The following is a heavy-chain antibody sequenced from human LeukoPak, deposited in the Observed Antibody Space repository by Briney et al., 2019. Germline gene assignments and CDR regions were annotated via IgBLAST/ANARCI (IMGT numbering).Heavy chain of an antibody. CDR3: ASHFGSGFDS. D-gene: IGHD3-10*01. CDR2: VFYTGST. V-gene: IGHV4-59*01. J-gene: IGHJ4*02. CDR1: GGSIRDYS. Sequence: SETLSLTCSVSGGSIRDYSWGWIRQPPGKGLEWIGYVFYTGSTNCDPSLKSRVTMSTNTSKNQFSLKLTSVTAADTAVYYCASHFGSGFDSWGQGTLVTVSS.